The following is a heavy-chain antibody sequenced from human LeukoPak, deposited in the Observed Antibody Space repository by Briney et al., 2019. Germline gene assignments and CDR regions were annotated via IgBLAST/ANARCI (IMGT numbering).Heavy chain of an antibody. CDR1: GGSISSGGYH. Sequence: SETLSLTCTVSGGSISSGGYHWSWIRQHPGKGLEWIGYIYYSGSTYYNPSLKSRVTISVDTSKNQFSLKLSSVTAADTAVYYCARSYDFWSGYLPPWYYYGMDVWGQGTTVTVSS. V-gene: IGHV4-31*03. D-gene: IGHD3-3*01. CDR2: IYYSGST. J-gene: IGHJ6*02. CDR3: ARSYDFWSGYLPPWYYYGMDV.